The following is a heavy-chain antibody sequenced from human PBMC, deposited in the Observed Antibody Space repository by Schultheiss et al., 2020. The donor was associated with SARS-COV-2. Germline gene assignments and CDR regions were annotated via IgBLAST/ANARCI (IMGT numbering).Heavy chain of an antibody. V-gene: IGHV5-51*01. Sequence: GEYLKISCKGSGYSFTSYWIGWVRQMPGKGLEWMGIIYPGDSDTRYSPSFQGQVTISADKSISTAYLQWSSLKASDTAMYYCARLTDTAMHGMDVWGQGTTVTVSS. D-gene: IGHD5-18*01. CDR2: IYPGDSDT. J-gene: IGHJ6*02. CDR1: GYSFTSYW. CDR3: ARLTDTAMHGMDV.